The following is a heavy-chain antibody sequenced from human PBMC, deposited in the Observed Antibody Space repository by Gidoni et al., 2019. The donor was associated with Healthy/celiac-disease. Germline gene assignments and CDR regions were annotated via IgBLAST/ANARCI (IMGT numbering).Heavy chain of an antibody. Sequence: EVQLVESGGGVVRPGGSTRLSCAASGFTFDDYGMSWVRQAPGKGLECVSGINWNGGSTGYADSVKGRFTISRDNAKNSLYLQMNSLRAEDTALYHCARDFLSSGRGRRDGMDVWGQGTTVTVSS. V-gene: IGHV3-20*01. CDR1: GFTFDDYG. CDR3: ARDFLSSGRGRRDGMDV. D-gene: IGHD6-25*01. CDR2: INWNGGST. J-gene: IGHJ6*02.